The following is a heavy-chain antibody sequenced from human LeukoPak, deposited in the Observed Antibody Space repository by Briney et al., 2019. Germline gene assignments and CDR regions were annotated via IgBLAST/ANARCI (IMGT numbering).Heavy chain of an antibody. CDR3: ARGLRGKRRYSGYDPNYYYYYRDV. V-gene: IGHV4-34*01. D-gene: IGHD5-12*01. Sequence: SETLSLTCAVYGGSFSGYYWSWIRQPPGKGLEWIGEINHSGSTNYNPSLKSRVTISVDTSKNQFSLKLSSVTAADTAVYYCARGLRGKRRYSGYDPNYYYYYRDVWGKGTTVTVSS. CDR2: INHSGST. J-gene: IGHJ6*03. CDR1: GGSFSGYY.